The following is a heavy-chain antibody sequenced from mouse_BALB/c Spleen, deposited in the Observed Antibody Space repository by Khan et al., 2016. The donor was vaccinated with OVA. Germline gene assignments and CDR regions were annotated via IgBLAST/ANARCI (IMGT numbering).Heavy chain of an antibody. V-gene: IGHV5-6*01. CDR1: GFTFSPYS. Sequence: EVELVESGGDLVKSGGSLKLSCAASGFTFSPYSMSWVRQTPDKRLEWVATISSDGDYTYYPDSVKGRFNISRDNAKNTLYLQMSTLKSDDTAMYYCATRLTGSFAYWGQGTLVTVSA. J-gene: IGHJ3*01. CDR2: ISSDGDYT. CDR3: ATRLTGSFAY.